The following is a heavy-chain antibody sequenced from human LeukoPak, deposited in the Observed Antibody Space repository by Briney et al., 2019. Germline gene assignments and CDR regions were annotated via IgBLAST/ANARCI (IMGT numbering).Heavy chain of an antibody. V-gene: IGHV3-23*01. CDR3: AREGLYGSGSYFKDY. CDR1: GFTFSSYA. CDR2: ISGSGGST. D-gene: IGHD3-10*01. J-gene: IGHJ4*02. Sequence: GNSLRLSCAASGFTFSSYAMSWVRQAPGKGLEWVSAISGSGGSTYYADSVKGRFTISRDNSKNTLYLQMNSLRAEDTAVYYCAREGLYGSGSYFKDYWGQGTLVTVSS.